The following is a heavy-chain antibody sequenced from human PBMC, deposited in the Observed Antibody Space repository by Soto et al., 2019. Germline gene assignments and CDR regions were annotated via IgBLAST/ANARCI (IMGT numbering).Heavy chain of an antibody. Sequence: ASVKVSCKASGYTFTSYYMHWVRQAPGQGLEWMGIINPSGGSTSYAQKFQGRVTMTSDTSTNTVYVELTSLRSEDTAIYFCARAGENYGSGTFSPPLRYYFNSWGQGTLVTV. CDR1: GYTFTSYY. V-gene: IGHV1-46*01. CDR2: INPSGGST. J-gene: IGHJ4*02. CDR3: ARAGENYGSGTFSPPLRYYFNS. D-gene: IGHD3-10*01.